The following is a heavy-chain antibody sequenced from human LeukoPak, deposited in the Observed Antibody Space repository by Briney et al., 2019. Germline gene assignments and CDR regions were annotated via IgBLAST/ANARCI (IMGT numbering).Heavy chain of an antibody. D-gene: IGHD6-13*01. V-gene: IGHV3-74*01. Sequence: PGGSLRLSCAASGFTFSSYWMHWVRQAPGKGLVWVSRINSDGSSTSYADSVKGRFTISRDNSKNTLYLQMNSLRAEDTAVYYCAKENGYLYNNNWYKTWLDPWGQGTLVTVSS. J-gene: IGHJ5*02. CDR1: GFTFSSYW. CDR3: AKENGYLYNNNWYKTWLDP. CDR2: INSDGSST.